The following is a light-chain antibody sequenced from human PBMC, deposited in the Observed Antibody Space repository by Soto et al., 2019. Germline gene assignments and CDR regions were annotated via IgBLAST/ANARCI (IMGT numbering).Light chain of an antibody. J-gene: IGKJ1*01. V-gene: IGKV3D-15*01. CDR1: QSVSSN. CDR2: GAS. Sequence: IVSPQSPATLSVSPGERATLSCRASQSVSSNLAWYQQKPVQAPRLRISGASTSAPGIPASVSGSGSGTEFTVTSSILESVDFAVYFFQLDNDWPDAFGPGTKV. CDR3: QLDNDWPDA.